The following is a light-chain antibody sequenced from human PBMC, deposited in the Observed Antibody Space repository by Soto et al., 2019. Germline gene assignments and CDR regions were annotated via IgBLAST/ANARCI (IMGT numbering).Light chain of an antibody. CDR2: EGS. J-gene: IGLJ2*01. V-gene: IGLV2-23*01. Sequence: QSARTQPASVSGSPGQSITSSCTGTSSDVGSYNLVSWYQQHPGKAPKLMIYEGSKRPSGVSNRFSGSKSGNTASLTISGLQAEDEADYYCCSYAGSSTVVFGGETKLTVL. CDR3: CSYAGSSTVV. CDR1: SSDVGSYNL.